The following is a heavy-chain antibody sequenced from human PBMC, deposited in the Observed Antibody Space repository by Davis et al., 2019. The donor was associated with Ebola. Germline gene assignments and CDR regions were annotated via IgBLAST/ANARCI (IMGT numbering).Heavy chain of an antibody. V-gene: IGHV3-11*06. Sequence: GGSLRLSCAASGFTFTDYYMGWIRQAPGKGLEWVSYISGDSLYTHYADSVRGRLTISRDDAKNTLYLQMNSLRAEDTALYYCARVPSSSWYLGYFDYWGQGTLVTVSS. CDR2: ISGDSLYT. CDR3: ARVPSSSWYLGYFDY. J-gene: IGHJ4*02. D-gene: IGHD6-13*01. CDR1: GFTFTDYY.